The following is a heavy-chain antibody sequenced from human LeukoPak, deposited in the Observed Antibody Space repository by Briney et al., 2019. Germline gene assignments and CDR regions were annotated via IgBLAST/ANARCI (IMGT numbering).Heavy chain of an antibody. CDR2: ISGSGGRT. J-gene: IGHJ4*02. Sequence: GGSLRLSCAASGFTFSSFGMNWVRQAPGKGLEWVSGISGSGGRTYYADSVKGRFTISRDNSKNTLYLQMNSLRAEDTAVYYCARGWEGDSSGYTFDYWGQGTLVTVSS. CDR3: ARGWEGDSSGYTFDY. D-gene: IGHD3-22*01. CDR1: GFTFSSFG. V-gene: IGHV3-23*01.